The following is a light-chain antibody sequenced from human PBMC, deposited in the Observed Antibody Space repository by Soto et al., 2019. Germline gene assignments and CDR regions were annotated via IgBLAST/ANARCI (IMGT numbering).Light chain of an antibody. CDR2: GVI. CDR3: SSYTSTNTYVV. J-gene: IGLJ2*01. V-gene: IGLV2-14*01. CDR1: SSDIGGYNY. Sequence: QSALTQPASVSGSPGQSTTISCTGTSSDIGGYNYVSWYQQHPGKAPKLMIYGVINRPSGVSNRFSGTKSGNTASLTISGLQAEDEADYYCSSYTSTNTYVVFGGGTKLTVL.